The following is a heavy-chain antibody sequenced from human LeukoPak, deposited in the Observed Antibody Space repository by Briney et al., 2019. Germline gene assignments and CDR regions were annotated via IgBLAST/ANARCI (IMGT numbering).Heavy chain of an antibody. CDR1: GFTFSSYA. CDR2: ISGSGGST. Sequence: GGSLRLSCAASGFTFSSYAMSWVRQAPGKGLEWVSAISGSGGSTYYADSVKGRFTISSDNSKNTLYLQMNSIRAEATAVYYCPKLELAVTTPNWFDPWGQGTLVTVSS. J-gene: IGHJ5*02. CDR3: PKLELAVTTPNWFDP. D-gene: IGHD3-3*02. V-gene: IGHV3-23*01.